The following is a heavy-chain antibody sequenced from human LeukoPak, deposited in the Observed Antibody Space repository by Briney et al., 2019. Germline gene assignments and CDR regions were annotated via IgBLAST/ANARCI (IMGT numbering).Heavy chain of an antibody. D-gene: IGHD3-16*02. Sequence: SETLSLTCVVSGGSISGYYWTWIRQPPGKGLEWIGYTYYRGSSSFNPSLRSRVTISVDTSKSQFSLKLSSVTAADTAVYYCARGYRNGAYLDYWGQGTLVTVSS. CDR1: GGSISGYY. CDR2: TYYRGSS. CDR3: ARGYRNGAYLDY. J-gene: IGHJ4*02. V-gene: IGHV4-59*12.